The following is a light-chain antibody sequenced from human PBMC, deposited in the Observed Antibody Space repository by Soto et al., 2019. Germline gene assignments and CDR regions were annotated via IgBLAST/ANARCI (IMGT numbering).Light chain of an antibody. Sequence: EIVLTQSPAPLSLSPGERGTLSCRASESVTNYLAWYQQKPGQAPRLLVYDVSNRATGIPARFSGGGSGTDFTLTISNLEPEDFAVYYCQQRSDWPWTLGQGTKVDIK. J-gene: IGKJ1*01. CDR3: QQRSDWPWT. V-gene: IGKV3-11*01. CDR2: DVS. CDR1: ESVTNY.